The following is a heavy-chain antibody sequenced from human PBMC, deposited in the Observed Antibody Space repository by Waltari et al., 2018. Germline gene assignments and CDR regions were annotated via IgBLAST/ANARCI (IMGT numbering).Heavy chain of an antibody. CDR3: ARLEDWNDATAIDY. Sequence: EVQLVQSGAEVKKHGESLKISCKGSGYSFTSYWIGWVRQMPGKGLEWMGIISPGDSDTRYIPSCQGQVTISADKSISTAYLQWSSLKASDTAMYYCARLEDWNDATAIDYWGQGTLVTVSS. D-gene: IGHD1-1*01. J-gene: IGHJ4*02. CDR2: ISPGDSDT. CDR1: GYSFTSYW. V-gene: IGHV5-51*01.